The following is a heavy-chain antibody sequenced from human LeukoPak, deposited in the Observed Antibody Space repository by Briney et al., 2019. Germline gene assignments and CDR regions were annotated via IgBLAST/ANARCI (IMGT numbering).Heavy chain of an antibody. J-gene: IGHJ4*02. Sequence: GRSLRLSCAASGFTFSSYGMHWGRQAPGKGLEWVAVISYDGSNKYYADSVKGRFTISRDNSKNTLYLQMNSLRAEDTAVYYCAKLAVAGTDYWGQGTLVTVSS. CDR1: GFTFSSYG. D-gene: IGHD6-19*01. CDR2: ISYDGSNK. CDR3: AKLAVAGTDY. V-gene: IGHV3-30*18.